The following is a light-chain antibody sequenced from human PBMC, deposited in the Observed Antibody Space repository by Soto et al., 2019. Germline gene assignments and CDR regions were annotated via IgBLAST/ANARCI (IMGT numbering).Light chain of an antibody. CDR3: KQHGDSPIT. CDR2: GAS. V-gene: IGKV3-20*01. CDR1: QSVSRNN. Sequence: ETLLTQSPGTLSLSPGERATLSCRASQSVSRNNLVWYQQRPGQPPRLLIYGASSRATGIPDRFSGSGSGTDFSLTIRRLEPEDFAVYYCKQHGDSPITFGQGTRLEIK. J-gene: IGKJ5*01.